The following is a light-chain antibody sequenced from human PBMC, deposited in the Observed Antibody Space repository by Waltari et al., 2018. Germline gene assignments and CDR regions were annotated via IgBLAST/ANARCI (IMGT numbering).Light chain of an antibody. Sequence: QAALTQPPSVSGSPGQSVTISCTGTSSDIGGYTYVSWYQQHPGKAPKLMIYDVSKRPSGVSDRFSGSKSGNTASLTISGLQAEDEADYYCSSYAGSNTYIFGAGTRLTVL. CDR2: DVS. CDR1: SSDIGGYTY. CDR3: SSYAGSNTYI. J-gene: IGLJ1*01. V-gene: IGLV2-11*01.